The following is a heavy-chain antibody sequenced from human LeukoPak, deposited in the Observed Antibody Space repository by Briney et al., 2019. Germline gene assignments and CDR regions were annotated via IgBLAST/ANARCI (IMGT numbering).Heavy chain of an antibody. Sequence: SETLSLTCTVSGGSISSYYWSWIRQPAGKGLEWIGRIYTSGSTNYNPSLKSRVTMSVDTSKNQFSLKLSSVTAADTAVYYCARVGTSSGYYFDYYYYMDVWGKGTTVTVSS. J-gene: IGHJ6*03. CDR3: ARVGTSSGYYFDYYYYMDV. CDR1: GGSISSYY. V-gene: IGHV4-4*07. D-gene: IGHD3-22*01. CDR2: IYTSGST.